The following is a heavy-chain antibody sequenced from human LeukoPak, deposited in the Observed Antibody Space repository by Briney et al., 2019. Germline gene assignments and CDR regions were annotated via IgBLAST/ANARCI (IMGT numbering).Heavy chain of an antibody. J-gene: IGHJ4*02. V-gene: IGHV4-31*03. D-gene: IGHD5-12*01. Sequence: PSETLSLTCTVSGGSISSGGYYWSWIRQHPGKGLEWIGYIYYSGSTYYNPSLKSRVTISVDTSKNQFSLKLSSVTAADTAVYYCARGEYSGYVEAWGQGTLVTVSS. CDR2: IYYSGST. CDR1: GGSISSGGYY. CDR3: ARGEYSGYVEA.